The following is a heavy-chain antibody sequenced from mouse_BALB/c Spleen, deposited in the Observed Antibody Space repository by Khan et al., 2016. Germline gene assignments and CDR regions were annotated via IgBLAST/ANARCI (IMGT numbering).Heavy chain of an antibody. D-gene: IGHD2-4*01. V-gene: IGHV1-87*01. CDR1: GYTFTSYW. Sequence: QVQLQQSGAELARPGASVKLSCKASGYTFTSYWVPWVKQRPGQGLEWIGAIYPGAGDTSYTQKFKGKAILTADTSSSTAYIQLSSLASEDAAVYYCGRNYEPPDYWGQGTTLPVSS. CDR2: IYPGAGDT. J-gene: IGHJ2*01. CDR3: GRNYEPPDY.